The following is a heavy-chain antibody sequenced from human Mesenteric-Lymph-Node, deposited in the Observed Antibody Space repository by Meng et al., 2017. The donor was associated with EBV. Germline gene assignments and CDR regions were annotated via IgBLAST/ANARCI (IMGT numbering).Heavy chain of an antibody. V-gene: IGHV4-39*07. CDR2: VYYSGSS. CDR1: GGSISSSSYY. Sequence: HRPTSGLVPVKPPKTLCVTCTVSGGSISSSSYYWGWIRQPPGKGLEWIGSVYYSGSSYYSPSLKSRVTISMDPSKNQFSLKVNSVSAADSAMYYCARDFIGVPGNFDYWSQGTLVTVSS. J-gene: IGHJ4*02. CDR3: ARDFIGVPGNFDY. D-gene: IGHD6-19*01.